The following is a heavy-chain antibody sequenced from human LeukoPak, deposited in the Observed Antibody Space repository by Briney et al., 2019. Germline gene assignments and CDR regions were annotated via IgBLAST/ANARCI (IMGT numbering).Heavy chain of an antibody. CDR3: ARQIGYCSGGSCYTGFDY. J-gene: IGHJ4*02. CDR2: INPNSGGT. D-gene: IGHD2-15*01. Sequence: ASVKVSCKASGYTFIGYYMHWVRQAPGQGLEWMGWINPNSGGTNYAQNFQGRVTMTRDTSISTAYIELSRLRFDDTAVYYCARQIGYCSGGSCYTGFDYWGQGTLVTVSS. CDR1: GYTFIGYY. V-gene: IGHV1-2*02.